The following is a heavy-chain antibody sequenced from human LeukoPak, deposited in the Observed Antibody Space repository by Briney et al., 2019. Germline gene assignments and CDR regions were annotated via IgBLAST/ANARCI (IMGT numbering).Heavy chain of an antibody. CDR2: IIPIFGTA. CDR3: ARVLWFGAAEYFQH. J-gene: IGHJ1*01. Sequence: SVKVSCKASGGTFSSYAISWVRQAPGQGLEWMGGIIPIFGTANYAQKFQGRVTITADESTSTAYMELSSLRSEDTAVYYCARVLWFGAAEYFQHWGQGTLVTVSS. D-gene: IGHD3-10*01. V-gene: IGHV1-69*13. CDR1: GGTFSSYA.